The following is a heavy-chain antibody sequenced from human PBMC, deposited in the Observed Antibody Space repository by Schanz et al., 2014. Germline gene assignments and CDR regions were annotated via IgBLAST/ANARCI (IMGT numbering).Heavy chain of an antibody. CDR1: GFTFSDYY. CDR2: ISSGGSDT. CDR3: ARDRRLQRQSGWDY. V-gene: IGHV3-11*01. D-gene: IGHD3-10*01. J-gene: IGHJ4*02. Sequence: QVQLVDSGGDLVKPGGSLRLSCAASGFTFSDYYMSWIRQAPGKGPEWVSYISSGGSDTYYADSVQGRFTISRDNAKNSMYLQMNSLRVEDTAVYYCARDRRLQRQSGWDYWGQGTLVTVSS.